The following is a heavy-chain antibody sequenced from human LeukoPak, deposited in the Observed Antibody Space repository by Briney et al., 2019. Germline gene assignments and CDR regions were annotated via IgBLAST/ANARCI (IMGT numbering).Heavy chain of an antibody. Sequence: SETLSLTCTLSGGSISTYYWSWIRQPPGKGLEWIGYIYHSGSTNYNPSLKSRVTISVDTPKHQFSLKLSSVTAADTAVYYCARGGGYASPIGYWGQGALVTVSS. J-gene: IGHJ4*02. CDR2: IYHSGST. CDR3: ARGGGYASPIGY. D-gene: IGHD5-12*01. V-gene: IGHV4-59*01. CDR1: GGSISTYY.